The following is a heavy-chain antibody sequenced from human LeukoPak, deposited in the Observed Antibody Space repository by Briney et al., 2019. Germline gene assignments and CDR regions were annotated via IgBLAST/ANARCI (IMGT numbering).Heavy chain of an antibody. D-gene: IGHD7-27*01. CDR1: GFTFNTYG. V-gene: IGHV3-53*01. CDR2: IYSGGST. J-gene: IGHJ4*02. CDR3: ARDQPRLGAHRN. Sequence: GGSLRLSCAVSGFTFNTYGIHWVRQTPNKGLEWVSVIYSGGSTYYADSVKGRFTISRDNSKNTLYLQMNSLRAEDTAVYYCARDQPRLGAHRNWGQGTLVTVSS.